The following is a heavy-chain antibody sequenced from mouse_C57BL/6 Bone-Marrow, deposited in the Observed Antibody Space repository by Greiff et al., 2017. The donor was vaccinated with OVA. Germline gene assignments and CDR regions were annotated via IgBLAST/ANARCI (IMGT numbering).Heavy chain of an antibody. CDR3: ARSFAN. V-gene: IGHV1-82*01. Sequence: QVQLQQSGPELVKPGASVKISCKASGYAFSSSWMNWVKQRPGQGLEWIGRIYPGDGDTNYNGKFKGKATLTADKSSSTAYMQLSSLTSEDSAVYYCARSFANWGQGTLVTVSA. J-gene: IGHJ3*01. CDR2: IYPGDGDT. CDR1: GYAFSSSW.